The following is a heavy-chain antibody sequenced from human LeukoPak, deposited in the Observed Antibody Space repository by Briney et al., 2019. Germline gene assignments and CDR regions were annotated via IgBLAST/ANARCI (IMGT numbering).Heavy chain of an antibody. D-gene: IGHD6-19*01. CDR2: ITPHSGGT. CDR1: GYTFTGYY. J-gene: IGHJ3*02. CDR3: ARGLPAVAGLDAFDI. Sequence: ASVRVSCKASGYTFTGYYMHWVRQAPGQGLEWMGWITPHSGGTNYAQKFQGRVTMTRDTSISTAYMELSRLTSDDTAVYYCARGLPAVAGLDAFDIWGQGTMVTVSS. V-gene: IGHV1-2*02.